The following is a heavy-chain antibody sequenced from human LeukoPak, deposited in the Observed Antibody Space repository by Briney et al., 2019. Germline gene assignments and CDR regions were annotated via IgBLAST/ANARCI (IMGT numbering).Heavy chain of an antibody. CDR1: GGSISSYY. CDR3: AAGGVAATHNWFGS. CDR2: IYYSMSC. Sequence: SETLSLTCTVSGGSISSYYWSWIRQPPGKGLEWIGYIYYSMSCNYNPSLKSRVTISVDTSKNPFSLKLSSVTAADTAVYYCAAGGVAATHNWFGSWGDGTLGTVSS. V-gene: IGHV4-59*01. D-gene: IGHD2-15*01. J-gene: IGHJ5*01.